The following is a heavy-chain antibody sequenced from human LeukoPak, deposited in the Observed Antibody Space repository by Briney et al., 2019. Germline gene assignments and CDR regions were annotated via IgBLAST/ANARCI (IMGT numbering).Heavy chain of an antibody. CDR2: ISYDGSNK. CDR1: GFTFSSYA. J-gene: IGHJ1*01. V-gene: IGHV3-30-3*01. CDR3: ARAPALMKAEYFQH. Sequence: GRSLRLSCAASGFTFSSYAMHWVHQAPGKGLEWVAVISYDGSNKYYADSVKGRFTISRDNSKNTLYLQMNSLRAEDTAVYYCARAPALMKAEYFQHWGQGTLVTVSS.